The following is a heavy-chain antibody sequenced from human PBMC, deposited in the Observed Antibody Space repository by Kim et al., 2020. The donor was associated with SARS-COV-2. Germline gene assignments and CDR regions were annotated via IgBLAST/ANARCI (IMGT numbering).Heavy chain of an antibody. Sequence: YTPSLRSRVPITMDTSKSQLSLKLTSVTAADSAMYYCARVTLEAPTAFDSWGQGSLVIVSS. J-gene: IGHJ4*02. V-gene: IGHV4-39*01. D-gene: IGHD1-1*01. CDR3: ARVTLEAPTAFDS.